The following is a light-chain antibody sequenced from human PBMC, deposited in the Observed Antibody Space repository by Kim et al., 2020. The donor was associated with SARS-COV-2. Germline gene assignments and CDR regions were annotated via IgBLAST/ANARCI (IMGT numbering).Light chain of an antibody. J-gene: IGKJ4*01. CDR2: DAS. CDR3: LQSSNWLT. Sequence: SFSPVGSATISCLPSQRINIFLVWYQQKPSQAPILLIYDASNRATGIPARFSGCGSGTDFTLTITSLEPEVSAVYYCLQSSNWLTFGGGTKLEI. CDR1: QRINIF. V-gene: IGKV3-11*01.